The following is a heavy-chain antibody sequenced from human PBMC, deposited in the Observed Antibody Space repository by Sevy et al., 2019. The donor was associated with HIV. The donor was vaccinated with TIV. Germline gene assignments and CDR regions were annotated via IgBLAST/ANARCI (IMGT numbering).Heavy chain of an antibody. Sequence: GGSLRLSCVASGFTFGTYGMDWVRQAPGKGLEWVAVIWYDGSNKYYGDSVKGRFTISRDNSKNTLYLQMNSLRAEDTAVYYCARGGLYSSGWSESLDYWGQGTLVTVSS. D-gene: IGHD6-19*01. CDR3: ARGGLYSSGWSESLDY. J-gene: IGHJ4*02. V-gene: IGHV3-33*01. CDR1: GFTFGTYG. CDR2: IWYDGSNK.